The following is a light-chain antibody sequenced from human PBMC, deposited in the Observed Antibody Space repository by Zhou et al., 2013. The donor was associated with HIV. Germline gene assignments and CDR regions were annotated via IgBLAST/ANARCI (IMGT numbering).Light chain of an antibody. J-gene: IGKJ4*01. V-gene: IGKV3D-20*02. Sequence: EIVLTQSPGTLSLSPGERATLSCRASQSVSSSYLAWYQQKPGQAPRLLISDASNRATGIPARFSGGGSGTDFTLIISSLEPEDFAVYYCQQRSKWPLTFGGGTKVEIK. CDR1: QSVSSSY. CDR2: DAS. CDR3: QQRSKWPLT.